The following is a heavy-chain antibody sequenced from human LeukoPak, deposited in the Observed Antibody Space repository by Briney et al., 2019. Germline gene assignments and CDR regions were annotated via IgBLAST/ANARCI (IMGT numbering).Heavy chain of an antibody. Sequence: ASVKVSCKASGYTFTNYDINWVRHATGQGPEWMGRMNPKSGNTGYAQKFQGRVTMTRNTSISTAYMELSSLRSDDTAVYYCARDQDIVVVVAALRQREMGGFDPWGQGTLVTVSS. J-gene: IGHJ5*02. CDR2: MNPKSGNT. D-gene: IGHD2-15*01. V-gene: IGHV1-8*01. CDR3: ARDQDIVVVVAALRQREMGGFDP. CDR1: GYTFTNYD.